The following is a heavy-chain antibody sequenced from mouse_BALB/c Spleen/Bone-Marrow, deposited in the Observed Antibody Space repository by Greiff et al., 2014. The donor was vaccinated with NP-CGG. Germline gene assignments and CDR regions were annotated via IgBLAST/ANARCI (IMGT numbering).Heavy chain of an antibody. V-gene: IGHV5-4*02. D-gene: IGHD2-14*01. CDR2: ISYGGSYI. J-gene: IGHJ4*01. CDR1: GFTFSDFY. Sequence: EVMLVESGGGLVKPGGSLKLSCAASGFTFSDFYMYWVRQTPEKRLEWVATISYGGSYIYYPDSVKGRFTISRDDAKNNLYLQMSSLKSEDTAMYYCARDRGVQSYAMDYWGQGTSVTVSS. CDR3: ARDRGVQSYAMDY.